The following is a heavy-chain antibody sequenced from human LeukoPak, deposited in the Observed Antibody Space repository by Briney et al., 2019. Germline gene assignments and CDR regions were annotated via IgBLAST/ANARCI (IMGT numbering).Heavy chain of an antibody. J-gene: IGHJ4*02. V-gene: IGHV4-4*09. CDR2: IYDGVPT. D-gene: IGHD6-19*01. CDR1: GLPISRFF. Sequence: SETLSLICTTSGLPISRFFWNWVRQPPGKGLEWIGNIYDGVPTFFSPSLKSRVTISVDTSKGQFSLQLASVTAADTAVYYCVQTTGWPGFDYWGQGILVTVSS. CDR3: VQTTGWPGFDY.